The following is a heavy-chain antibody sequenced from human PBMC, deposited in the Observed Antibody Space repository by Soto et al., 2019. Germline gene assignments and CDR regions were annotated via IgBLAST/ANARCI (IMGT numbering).Heavy chain of an antibody. Sequence: EVQLVESGGGLVQPGGSRRLSCAASGFTFSGYGLGWARRAQGKGLGGVANKKQDGSEKYYVDSVKGRFTISRDNAKNSLYLQMNSLRAEDTAVYYCASGELLTDYWGQGTLVTVSS. CDR2: KKQDGSEK. D-gene: IGHD3-10*01. J-gene: IGHJ4*02. CDR1: GFTFSGYG. V-gene: IGHV3-7*01. CDR3: ASGELLTDY.